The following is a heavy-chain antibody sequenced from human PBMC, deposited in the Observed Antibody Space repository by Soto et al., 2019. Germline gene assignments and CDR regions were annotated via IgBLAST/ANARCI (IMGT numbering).Heavy chain of an antibody. CDR3: ARDGYYDSSGYKNHDAFDI. D-gene: IGHD3-22*01. Sequence: SVKVSCKASGYTFTSYGISCVRQAPGQGLEWMGWISAYNGNTNYAQKLQGRVTMTTDTSTSTAYMELRSLRSDDTAVYYCARDGYYDSSGYKNHDAFDIWGQGTMVTVSS. V-gene: IGHV1-18*01. CDR1: GYTFTSYG. CDR2: ISAYNGNT. J-gene: IGHJ3*02.